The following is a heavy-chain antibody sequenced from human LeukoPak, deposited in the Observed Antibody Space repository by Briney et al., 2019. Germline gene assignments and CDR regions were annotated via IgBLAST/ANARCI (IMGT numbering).Heavy chain of an antibody. CDR3: AGDYGGNVDY. Sequence: SETLSLTCTVSGGSISSNYWSWIRQPPGKGQEWIGYIYYSGSTNYNPSLKSRVTISVDTSKNQFSLKLSSVTAADTAVYYCAGDYGGNVDYWGQGTLVTVSS. CDR1: GGSISSNY. J-gene: IGHJ4*02. D-gene: IGHD4-23*01. CDR2: IYYSGST. V-gene: IGHV4-59*01.